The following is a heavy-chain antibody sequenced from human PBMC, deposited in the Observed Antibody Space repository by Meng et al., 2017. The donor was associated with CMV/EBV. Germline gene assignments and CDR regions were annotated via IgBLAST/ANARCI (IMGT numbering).Heavy chain of an antibody. Sequence: HVQLVKAGAEVKKPGATVKVSCKASGYTFTGYYMHWVRQAPGQGLEWMGWINPNSGGTNYAQKFQGRVTMTRDTSISTAYMELSRLRSDDTAVYYCARQHNSSSWIINWFDPWGQGTLVTVSS. J-gene: IGHJ5*02. D-gene: IGHD6-13*01. CDR1: GYTFTGYY. V-gene: IGHV1-2*02. CDR3: ARQHNSSSWIINWFDP. CDR2: INPNSGGT.